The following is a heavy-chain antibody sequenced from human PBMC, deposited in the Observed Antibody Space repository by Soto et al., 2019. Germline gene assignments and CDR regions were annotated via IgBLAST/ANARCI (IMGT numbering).Heavy chain of an antibody. CDR3: ARLSSGYYFDY. CDR2: IYYSGST. D-gene: IGHD5-18*01. J-gene: IGHJ4*02. Sequence: QLQLQESGPGLVKPSETLSLTCTVSGGSISSSSYYWGWIRQPPGKGLEWIGSIYYSGSTYYNPSLKSRVTISVDTSKNQFSLKLSSVTAADTAVFYCARLSSGYYFDYWGQGTLVTVSS. V-gene: IGHV4-39*01. CDR1: GGSISSSSYY.